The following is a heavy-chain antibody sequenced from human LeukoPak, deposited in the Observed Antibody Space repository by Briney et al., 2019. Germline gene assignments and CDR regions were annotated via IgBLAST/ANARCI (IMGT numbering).Heavy chain of an antibody. CDR3: ARNWDF. CDR1: GFTFSSYSM. CDR2: IYHSGST. Sequence: GSLRLSCAASGFTFSSYSMNWVRQSPGKGLEWIGEIYHSGSTNYNPSVKSRHTISVDKSKNQFSLNLRSVTAADTAVYYCARNWDFWGRGTMVTVSS. V-gene: IGHV4-4*02. D-gene: IGHD1-26*01. J-gene: IGHJ3*01.